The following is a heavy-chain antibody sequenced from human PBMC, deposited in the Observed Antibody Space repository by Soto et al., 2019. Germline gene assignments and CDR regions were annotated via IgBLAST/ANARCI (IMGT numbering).Heavy chain of an antibody. V-gene: IGHV4-59*08. CDR1: GGSISSYD. J-gene: IGHJ4*02. D-gene: IGHD3-10*01. CDR3: ARHNYGSGSTYFDY. CDR2: IYYSGST. Sequence: PSETLSLTCPVSGGSISSYDWSWIRQPPGKGLEWIGYIYYSGSTNYNPSLKSRVTISVDTSKNQFSLKLNSMTAADTAVYYCARHNYGSGSTYFDYWGQGNMVTVSS.